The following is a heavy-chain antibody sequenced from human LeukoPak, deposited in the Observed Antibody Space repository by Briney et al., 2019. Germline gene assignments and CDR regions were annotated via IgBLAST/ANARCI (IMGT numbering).Heavy chain of an antibody. CDR2: IYYSGST. CDR3: GRQYSSGWPWFDP. Sequence: PSETLSPTCTVSGGSISSGGYYWGWIRQPPGKGLEWIGSIYYSGSTYYNPSLKSRVTISVDTSKNQFSLKLTSVTAADAALYYCGRQYSSGWPWFDPWGQGTLVTVSS. CDR1: GGSISSGGYY. J-gene: IGHJ5*02. V-gene: IGHV4-39*01. D-gene: IGHD6-19*01.